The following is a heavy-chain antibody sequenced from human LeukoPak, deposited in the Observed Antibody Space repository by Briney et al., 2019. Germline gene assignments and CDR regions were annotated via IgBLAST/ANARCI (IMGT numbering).Heavy chain of an antibody. J-gene: IGHJ4*02. V-gene: IGHV3-23*01. D-gene: IGHD5-18*01. CDR3: AKTRYTYGFHPDY. Sequence: PGGSLRLSCAASGFTFSSYAMSWVRQAPGKGLEWVSGISGGCGSTYYADSVKGRFTISRDNSKNTLYLQMNSLRAEDTAVYYCAKTRYTYGFHPDYWGQGTLVTVSS. CDR1: GFTFSSYA. CDR2: ISGGCGST.